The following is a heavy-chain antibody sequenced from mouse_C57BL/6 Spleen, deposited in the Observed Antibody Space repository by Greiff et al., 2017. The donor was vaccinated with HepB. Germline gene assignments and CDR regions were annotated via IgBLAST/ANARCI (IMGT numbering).Heavy chain of an antibody. CDR1: GYAFSSSW. D-gene: IGHD1-1*01. CDR3: APSYYGSSCWYFDV. Sequence: QVQLQQSGPELVKPGASVKISCKASGYAFSSSWMNWVKQRPGKGLEWIGRIYPGDGDTNYNGKFKGKATLTADKSSSTAYMQLSSLTSEDSAVYFCAPSYYGSSCWYFDVWGTGTTVTVSS. V-gene: IGHV1-82*01. J-gene: IGHJ1*03. CDR2: IYPGDGDT.